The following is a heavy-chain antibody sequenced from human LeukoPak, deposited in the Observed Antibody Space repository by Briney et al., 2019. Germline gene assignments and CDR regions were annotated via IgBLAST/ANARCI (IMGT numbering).Heavy chain of an antibody. J-gene: IGHJ6*02. CDR2: IYYSGST. CDR3: AYGMDV. V-gene: IGHV4-59*01. CDR1: GGSISSYY. Sequence: PSETLSLTCAVPGGSISSYYWSWIRQPPGKGLEWIGYIYYSGSTNYSPSLESRVTISVDTSKNQFSLKLSSVTAADTAVYYCAYGMDVWGQGTTVTVSS.